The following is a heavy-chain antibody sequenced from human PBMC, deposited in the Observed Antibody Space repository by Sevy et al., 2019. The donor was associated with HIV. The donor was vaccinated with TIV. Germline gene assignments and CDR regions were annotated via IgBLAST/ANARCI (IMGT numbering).Heavy chain of an antibody. CDR3: ARDGGGYFDY. CDR1: GFTFSSYT. Sequence: GGSLRLSCAASGFTFSSYTMNWVRQAPGKGLEWVPYISSSGHDIYYADSVKGRFTISRDNAKNSLYLHMNSLRAEDRAVYYCARDGGGYFDYWGQGTLVTVSS. CDR2: ISSSGHDI. V-gene: IGHV3-21*01. J-gene: IGHJ4*02. D-gene: IGHD3-16*01.